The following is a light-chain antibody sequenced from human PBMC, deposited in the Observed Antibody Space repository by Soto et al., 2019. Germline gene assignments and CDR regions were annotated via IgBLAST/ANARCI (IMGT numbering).Light chain of an antibody. J-gene: IGLJ1*01. Sequence: QSVLAQPASVSGSPGQSITISCTGTSSDVGGYNYVSWCQQHPGKAPKLMIYDVSNRPSGVSNRFSGSKSDNTASLSISGLQAEDEADYYCSSYTSSSILFGTGTKVTVL. V-gene: IGLV2-14*01. CDR1: SSDVGGYNY. CDR2: DVS. CDR3: SSYTSSSIL.